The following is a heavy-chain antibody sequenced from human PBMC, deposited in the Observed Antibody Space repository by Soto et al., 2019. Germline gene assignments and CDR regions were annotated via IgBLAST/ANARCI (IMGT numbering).Heavy chain of an antibody. V-gene: IGHV3-23*01. J-gene: IGHJ4*02. D-gene: IGHD3-16*01. Sequence: PGGSLRLSCAASGFTFSSYAMSWVRQAPGKGLEWVSAISGSGGSTYYADSVKGRFTISRDNSKNTLYLQMNSLRAEDTAVYYCAKGSTFGGVIPRYDYWGQGTLVTVSS. CDR1: GFTFSSYA. CDR2: ISGSGGST. CDR3: AKGSTFGGVIPRYDY.